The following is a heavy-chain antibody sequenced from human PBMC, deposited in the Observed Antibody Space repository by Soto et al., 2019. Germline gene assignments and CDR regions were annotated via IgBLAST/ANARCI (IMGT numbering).Heavy chain of an antibody. CDR1: GFTFTNAW. V-gene: IGHV3-15*01. J-gene: IGHJ4*02. D-gene: IGHD3-22*01. CDR3: ITVNVTMKVEGPHY. Sequence: NPGGCLRLSCAASGFTFTNAWISWDRQAPGKVREWVGRSKTTTAGGTTDYAATVKGRFTVSRDDSENTWYLQMNSLKSEDTAVYYCITVNVTMKVEGPHYWGQGTLVTVSS. CDR2: SKTTTAGGTT.